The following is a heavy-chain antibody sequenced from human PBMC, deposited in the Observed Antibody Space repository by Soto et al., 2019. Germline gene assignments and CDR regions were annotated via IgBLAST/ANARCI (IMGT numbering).Heavy chain of an antibody. CDR1: GDSVSSNSAA. Sequence: PSHTLSLTCGISGDSVSSNSAALNWIRQSPSRGLEWLGRTYYMSKWYNDYAVSVKSRITINPDTSKNQFSLQLNSVTPEDTAVYYCARDLLRSIVVVPAAITTVVYYYYGMDVWGQGTTVTVS. CDR3: ARDLLRSIVVVPAAITTVVYYYYGMDV. D-gene: IGHD2-2*02. V-gene: IGHV6-1*01. CDR2: TYYMSKWYN. J-gene: IGHJ6*02.